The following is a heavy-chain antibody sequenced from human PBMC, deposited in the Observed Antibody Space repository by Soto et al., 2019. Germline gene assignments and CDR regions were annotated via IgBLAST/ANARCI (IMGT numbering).Heavy chain of an antibody. V-gene: IGHV1-18*01. J-gene: IGHJ5*01. CDR2: ISAYNGNT. CDR3: ARGVLYGDYPNWFDS. CDR1: GYTFTSYG. Sequence: ASVKVSCKASGYTFTSYGISWVRQAPGQGLEWMGWISAYNGNTNYAQKLQGRVTMTTDTSTSTAYMELRSLRSDDTAVYYCARGVLYGDYPNWFDSWGQGTLVTVSS. D-gene: IGHD4-17*01.